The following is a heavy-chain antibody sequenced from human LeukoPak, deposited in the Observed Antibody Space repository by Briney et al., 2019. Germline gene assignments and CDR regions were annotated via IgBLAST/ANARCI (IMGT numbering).Heavy chain of an antibody. CDR1: GFTFSSYG. V-gene: IGHV3-66*01. CDR2: IYSGGST. CDR3: ARDTGYYDSSGYPGLFDY. D-gene: IGHD3-22*01. Sequence: GSLRLSCAASGFTFSSYGMSWVRQAPGKGLEWVSVIYSGGSTYYADSVKGRFTISRDNSKNTLYLQMNSLRAEDTAVYYCARDTGYYDSSGYPGLFDYWGQGTLVTVSS. J-gene: IGHJ4*02.